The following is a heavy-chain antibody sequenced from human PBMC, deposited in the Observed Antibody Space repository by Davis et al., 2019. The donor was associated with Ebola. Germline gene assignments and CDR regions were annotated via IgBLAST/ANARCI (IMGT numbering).Heavy chain of an antibody. CDR1: GFTFSGSA. Sequence: GESLIISCAASGFTFSGSALHSLRQASGKVLEWVGRIRSKANSYATAYAASVKGRFTISRDDSKNTAYLQMNSLKTEDTAVYYCTSTLDGDYVDYWGKGTLVTVFS. CDR3: TSTLDGDYVDY. D-gene: IGHD4-17*01. V-gene: IGHV3-73*01. CDR2: IRSKANSYAT. J-gene: IGHJ4*02.